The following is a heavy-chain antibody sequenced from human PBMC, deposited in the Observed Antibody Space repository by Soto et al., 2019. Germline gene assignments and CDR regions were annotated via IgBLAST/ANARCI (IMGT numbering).Heavy chain of an antibody. CDR2: IDTSSTYM. CDR3: ARETGSYSWNDGLMDV. Sequence: EVQLVESGGGLVKPGGSLRLSCAASGFTFSSFTMNWVRQAPGKGLEWVSSIDTSSTYMYYADSVTGRFTISRANAKKGSYVQIHSVKPEGPGVYCCARETGSYSWNDGLMDVWGQGTTVTVSS. D-gene: IGHD1-20*01. CDR1: GFTFSSFT. J-gene: IGHJ6*02. V-gene: IGHV3-21*02.